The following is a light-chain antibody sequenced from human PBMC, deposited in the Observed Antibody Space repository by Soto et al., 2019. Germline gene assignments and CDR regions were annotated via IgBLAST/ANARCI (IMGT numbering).Light chain of an antibody. Sequence: QSVLTQPPSASGTPGQRVTISCSGSSSNIGSNTVNWYHQLPGTAPKLLIYSNNQRPSGVPDRFSGAKSGTSASLAISGLQSEDEADYHCAAWDDSLNGYVFGTGTKLTVL. CDR2: SNN. J-gene: IGLJ1*01. V-gene: IGLV1-44*01. CDR3: AAWDDSLNGYV. CDR1: SSNIGSNT.